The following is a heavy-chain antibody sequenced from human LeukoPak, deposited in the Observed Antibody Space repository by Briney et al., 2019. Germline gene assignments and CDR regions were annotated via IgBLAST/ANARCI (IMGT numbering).Heavy chain of an antibody. Sequence: SETLSLTCTVSGYSISSGYYWGWIRQPPGKGLEWIGSNYHSGSTYYNPSLKSRVTISVDTSKNQFSLKLSSVTAADTAVYYCAGLVAPGYWGQGTLVTVSS. CDR2: NYHSGST. CDR3: AGLVAPGY. V-gene: IGHV4-38-2*02. D-gene: IGHD5-12*01. CDR1: GYSISSGYY. J-gene: IGHJ4*02.